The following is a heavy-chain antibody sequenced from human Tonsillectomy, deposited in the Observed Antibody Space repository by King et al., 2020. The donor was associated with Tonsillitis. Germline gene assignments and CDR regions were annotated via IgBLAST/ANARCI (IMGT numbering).Heavy chain of an antibody. CDR2: INHSGST. J-gene: IGHJ6*03. CDR3: ARGSFPSCYYGSGTYYYYMDV. D-gene: IGHD3-10*01. V-gene: IGHV4-34*01. CDR1: GGSFSGYY. Sequence: VQLPQWGAGLLKPSATLSLTCAVYGGSFSGYYWSWIRQPPGKGLEWIGEINHSGSTNYNPSLKSRVTISVDTSKNQFSLKLSSVTAADTAVYYCARGSFPSCYYGSGTYYYYMDVWGKGTTVTVSS.